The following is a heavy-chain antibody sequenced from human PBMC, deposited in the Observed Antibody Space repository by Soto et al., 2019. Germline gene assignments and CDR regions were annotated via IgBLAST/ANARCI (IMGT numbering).Heavy chain of an antibody. D-gene: IGHD3-10*01. Sequence: ASVKVSCKASGYTFTSYDINWVRQATGQGLEWMGWMNPNSGNTGYAQKFQGRVTMTRNTSISTAYMELSSLRSEDTAVYYCGMSGTRVPSGGVAVWGKGTTVPVSS. V-gene: IGHV1-8*01. J-gene: IGHJ6*04. CDR1: GYTFTSYD. CDR2: MNPNSGNT. CDR3: GMSGTRVPSGGVAV.